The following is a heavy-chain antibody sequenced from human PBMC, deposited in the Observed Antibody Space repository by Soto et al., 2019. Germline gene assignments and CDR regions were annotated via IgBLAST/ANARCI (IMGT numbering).Heavy chain of an antibody. CDR2: IVVGSGNT. V-gene: IGHV1-58*01. J-gene: IGHJ5*02. CDR1: GFTFTSSA. Sequence: SVKVSCKASGFTFTSSAVQWVRQARGQRLEWIGWIVVGSGNTNYAQKFQERVTITRDMSTSTAYMELSSLRFEDTAVYYCAAVPFFNFGVVLEFDPWGQGTLVTVSS. D-gene: IGHD3-3*01. CDR3: AAVPFFNFGVVLEFDP.